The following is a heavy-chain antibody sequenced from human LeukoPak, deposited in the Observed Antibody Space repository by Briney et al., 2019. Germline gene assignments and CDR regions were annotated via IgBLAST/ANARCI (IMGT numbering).Heavy chain of an antibody. CDR2: IYYSGST. Sequence: ASETLSLTCTVSGGSIISYYWSWIRQPPGKGLEWIGYIYYSGSTNYNPSLKSRVTISVDTSKNQFSLKLSSVTAADTAVYYCAKSSGYYYGMDVWGQGTTVTVSS. V-gene: IGHV4-59*01. CDR3: AKSSGYYYGMDV. J-gene: IGHJ6*02. CDR1: GGSIISYY.